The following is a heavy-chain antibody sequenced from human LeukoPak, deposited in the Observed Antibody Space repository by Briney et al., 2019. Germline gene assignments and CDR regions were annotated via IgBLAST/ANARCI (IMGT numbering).Heavy chain of an antibody. Sequence: SETLSLTCAVYGGSFSGYYWSWIRQPPGKGLEWIGEINHSGSTNYNPSLKSRVTISVDTSKNQFSLKLSSVTAADTAVYYCARGGTLLRYFGYQSPDAFDIWGQGTMVTVSS. D-gene: IGHD3-9*01. CDR2: INHSGST. J-gene: IGHJ3*02. CDR3: ARGGTLLRYFGYQSPDAFDI. V-gene: IGHV4-34*01. CDR1: GGSFSGYY.